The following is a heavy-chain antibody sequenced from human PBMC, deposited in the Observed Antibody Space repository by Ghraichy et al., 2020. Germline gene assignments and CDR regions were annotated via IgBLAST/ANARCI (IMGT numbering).Heavy chain of an antibody. CDR3: ARDRDPEYYGSGSYGMDV. CDR1: GGSISSYY. J-gene: IGHJ6*02. D-gene: IGHD3-10*01. V-gene: IGHV4-59*01. Sequence: SETLSLTCTVSGGSISSYYWSWIRQPPGKGLEWIGYIYYSGSTNYNPSLKSRVTISVDTSKNQFSLKLSSVTAADTAVYYCARDRDPEYYGSGSYGMDVWGQGTTVTVSS. CDR2: IYYSGST.